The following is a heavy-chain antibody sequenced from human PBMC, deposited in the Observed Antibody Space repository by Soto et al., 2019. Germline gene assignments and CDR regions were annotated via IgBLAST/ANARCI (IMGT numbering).Heavy chain of an antibody. J-gene: IGHJ3*02. CDR1: GFTFSSYA. D-gene: IGHD3-22*01. CDR3: ARATLLSYDSSGYYLFGAFDI. V-gene: IGHV3-30-3*01. Sequence: PGGSLRLSCAASGFTFSSYAMHWVRQAPGKGLEWVAVISYDGSNKYYADSVKGRFTISRDNSKNTLYLQMNSLRAEDTAVYYCARATLLSYDSSGYYLFGAFDIWGQGTMVTVSS. CDR2: ISYDGSNK.